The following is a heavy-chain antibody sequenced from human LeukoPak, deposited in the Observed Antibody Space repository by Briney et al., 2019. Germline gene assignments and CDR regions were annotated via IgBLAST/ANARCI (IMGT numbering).Heavy chain of an antibody. CDR3: ARESRGCSSTSCYLGVDYYYGMDV. Sequence: GGSLRLSCAASGFTFSSYGMHWVRQAPGKGLERVAVIWYDGSNKYYADSVKGRFTISRDNSKNTLYLQMNSLRAEDTAVYYCARESRGCSSTSCYLGVDYYYGMDVWGQGTTVTVSS. CDR1: GFTFSSYG. V-gene: IGHV3-33*01. D-gene: IGHD2-2*01. J-gene: IGHJ6*02. CDR2: IWYDGSNK.